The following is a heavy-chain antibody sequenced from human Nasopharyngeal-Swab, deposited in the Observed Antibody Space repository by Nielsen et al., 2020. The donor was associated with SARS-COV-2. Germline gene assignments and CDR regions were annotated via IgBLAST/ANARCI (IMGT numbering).Heavy chain of an antibody. J-gene: IGHJ6*03. CDR2: INHSGSP. Sequence: WIRQPPGKGLEWIGEINHSGSPNYNPSLKSRVTISVDTSKNQFSLKLSSVTAADTAVYYCARVLRGVAARPLGFGYYYYYYMDVWGKGTTVTVFS. V-gene: IGHV4-34*01. CDR3: ARVLRGVAARPLGFGYYYYYYMDV. D-gene: IGHD6-6*01.